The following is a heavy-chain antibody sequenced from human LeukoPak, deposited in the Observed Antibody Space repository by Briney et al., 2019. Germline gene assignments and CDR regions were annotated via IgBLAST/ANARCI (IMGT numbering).Heavy chain of an antibody. Sequence: ASVKVSCKASGYTFTSSYIYWVRQAPGQGLEWMGIINPSGSSTSYAQKFQGRVTMTRDTSTSTVYMELSSLRSEDTAVYYCASERITMLRGVPPRDYWGQGTLVTVSS. J-gene: IGHJ4*02. D-gene: IGHD3-10*01. V-gene: IGHV1-46*01. CDR1: GYTFTSSY. CDR2: INPSGSST. CDR3: ASERITMLRGVPPRDY.